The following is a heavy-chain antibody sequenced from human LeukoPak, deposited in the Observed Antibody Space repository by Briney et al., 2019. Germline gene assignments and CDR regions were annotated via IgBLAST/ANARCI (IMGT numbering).Heavy chain of an antibody. CDR1: GGSFSGYY. Sequence: KTSETLSLTCAVYGGSFSGYYWSWIRQPPGKGLEWIGEIDHSRRTNSNPSLKSRVTISIDMSKNQFSLRLSSVTAADTAVYYCARKSIVTAGRKPYDYWDQGTLVTVSP. J-gene: IGHJ4*02. D-gene: IGHD6-13*01. V-gene: IGHV4-34*01. CDR2: IDHSRRT. CDR3: ARKSIVTAGRKPYDY.